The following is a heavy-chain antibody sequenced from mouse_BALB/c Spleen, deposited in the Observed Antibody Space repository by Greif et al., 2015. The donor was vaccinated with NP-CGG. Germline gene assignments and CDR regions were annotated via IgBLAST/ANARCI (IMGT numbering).Heavy chain of an antibody. CDR3: ATTTVVATDY. CDR1: GYSFTSYW. Sequence: LQQSGAELVRPGASVKLSCKASGYSFTSYWMNWVKQRPGQGLEWLGMIHPSDSETRLNQKFKDKATLTVDKSSSTAYMQLSSPTSEDSAVYYCATTTVVATDYWGQGTTLTVSS. D-gene: IGHD1-1*01. CDR2: IHPSDSET. V-gene: IGHV1-74*04. J-gene: IGHJ2*01.